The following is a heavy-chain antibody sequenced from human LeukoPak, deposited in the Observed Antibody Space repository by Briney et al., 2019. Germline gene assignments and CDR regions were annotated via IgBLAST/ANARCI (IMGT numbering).Heavy chain of an antibody. V-gene: IGHV4-31*03. J-gene: IGHJ3*02. CDR2: IYYSGSS. CDR3: ARGKTDAEAFDI. CDR1: GGSISGGGYY. Sequence: SETLSLTCTVSGGSISGGGYYWIWIRQHPGKGLEWIGYIYYSGSSYYNPSLRSRVTISVDTSKNQFSLKLSSVTAADTAVYYCARGKTDAEAFDIWGQGTMVTVSS.